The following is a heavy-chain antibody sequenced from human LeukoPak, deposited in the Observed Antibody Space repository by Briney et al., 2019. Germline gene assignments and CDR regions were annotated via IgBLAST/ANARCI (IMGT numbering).Heavy chain of an antibody. CDR1: GASISSHY. J-gene: IGHJ4*02. D-gene: IGHD6-6*01. CDR2: ISYSGST. Sequence: SETLSLTCTVSGASISSHYWSWIRQPPGKGLEWIAYISYSGSTNYNPSLKSRVTISVDTSKNQFSLKMISVTAADTAVYYCARAGGDISSSQDLDYWGQGTLVTVSS. CDR3: ARAGGDISSSQDLDY. V-gene: IGHV4-59*11.